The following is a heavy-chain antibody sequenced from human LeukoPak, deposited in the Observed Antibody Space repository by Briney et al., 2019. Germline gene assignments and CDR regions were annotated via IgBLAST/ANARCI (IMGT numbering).Heavy chain of an antibody. CDR1: GFTVSSNS. CDR3: ARGPDIVGAHYYYYYYMDV. V-gene: IGHV3-53*05. CDR2: IYSDNT. D-gene: IGHD1-26*01. Sequence: PGGSLRLSCTVSGFTVSSNSMSWVRQAPGKGLEWVSFIYSDNTHYSDSVKGRFTISRDNSKNTLYLQMNSLRSEDTAVYYCARGPDIVGAHYYYYYYMDVWGKGTTVTVSS. J-gene: IGHJ6*03.